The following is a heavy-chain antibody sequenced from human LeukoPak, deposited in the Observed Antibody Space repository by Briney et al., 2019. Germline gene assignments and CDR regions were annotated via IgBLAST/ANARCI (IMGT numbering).Heavy chain of an antibody. D-gene: IGHD6-19*01. Sequence: ASVKVSCTVSGYTLTELSMHWVRQAPGKGLEWMGGFDPEDGETIYAQKFQGRVTMTEDTSTDTAYMELSSLRSEDTAVYYCATDKSVADNYYYYGMDVWGQGTTVTVSS. J-gene: IGHJ6*02. CDR2: FDPEDGET. CDR3: ATDKSVADNYYYYGMDV. CDR1: GYTLTELS. V-gene: IGHV1-24*01.